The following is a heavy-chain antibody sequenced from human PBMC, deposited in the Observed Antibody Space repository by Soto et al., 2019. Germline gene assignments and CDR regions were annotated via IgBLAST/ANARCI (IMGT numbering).Heavy chain of an antibody. CDR1: GDSVSSNSAA. CDR2: TYYRSKWYN. V-gene: IGHV6-1*01. CDR3: ARGAPNWAFHYYGMDV. J-gene: IGHJ6*02. Sequence: KQSPTLSLTCAISGDSVSSNSAAWNWIRQSPSRGLEWLGRTYYRSKWYNDYAVSVKSRITINPDTSKNQFSLQLNSVTPEDTAVYYCARGAPNWAFHYYGMDVWGQGTTVTVSS. D-gene: IGHD7-27*01.